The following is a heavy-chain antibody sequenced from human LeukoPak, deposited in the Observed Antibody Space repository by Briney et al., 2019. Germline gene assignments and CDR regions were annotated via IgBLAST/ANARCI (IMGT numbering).Heavy chain of an antibody. CDR1: GXSISSYY. V-gene: IGHV4-59*08. CDR2: IYYSGST. CDR3: ARHVGYSSSSYIDAFDI. J-gene: IGHJ3*02. D-gene: IGHD6-6*01. Sequence: PSETLSLTCTVSGXSISSYYWSWIRQPPXXXXXWIGHIYYSGSTHYNPSLKSRVTISVDTSKNQFSLKLSSVTAADTAVYYCARHVGYSSSSYIDAFDIWGQGTMVTVSS.